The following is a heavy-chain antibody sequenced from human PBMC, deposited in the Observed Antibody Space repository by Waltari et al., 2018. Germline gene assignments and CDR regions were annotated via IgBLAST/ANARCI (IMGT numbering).Heavy chain of an antibody. CDR1: GFIFTHYA. Sequence: EVQVLESGGGLVQPGGSVRPTGAASGFIFTHYAINWVRQAPGKGLEWVSGINGYGDKTYYADSVKGRFTLSRDNSRNTLSLQMNSLRAEDTAVYYCAKAHFYDTSGYIEHWGQGTLVTVSS. D-gene: IGHD3-22*01. J-gene: IGHJ5*02. V-gene: IGHV3-23*01. CDR2: INGYGDKT. CDR3: AKAHFYDTSGYIEH.